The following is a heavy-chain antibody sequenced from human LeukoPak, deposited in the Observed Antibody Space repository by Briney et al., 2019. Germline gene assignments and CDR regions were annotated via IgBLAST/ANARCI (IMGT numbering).Heavy chain of an antibody. V-gene: IGHV4-34*01. CDR3: ARAESRVLRDYYYGMDV. J-gene: IGHJ6*02. Sequence: PSETLSLTCAVYGGSFSGYYWSWIRQPPGKGLEWIGEINHSGSTNYNPPLKSRVTISVDTSKNQFSLKLNSVTAADTAVYYCARAESRVLRDYYYGMDVWGQGTTVTVSS. CDR1: GGSFSGYY. CDR2: INHSGST.